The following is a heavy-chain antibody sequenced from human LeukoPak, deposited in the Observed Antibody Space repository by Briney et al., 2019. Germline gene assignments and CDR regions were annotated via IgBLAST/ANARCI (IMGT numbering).Heavy chain of an antibody. V-gene: IGHV6-1*01. J-gene: IGHJ4*02. Sequence: SQTLSLTCAISGDRVSSNSAAWNWVRQSPSRGLEWLGRTYYRSKWYNDYAVSVQSRITVNPDTSKDQFSLQLNSMTPEDTAMYYCARAPRGSGDFDYWGRGTLVTVSS. D-gene: IGHD3-16*01. CDR2: TYYRSKWYN. CDR3: ARAPRGSGDFDY. CDR1: GDRVSSNSAA.